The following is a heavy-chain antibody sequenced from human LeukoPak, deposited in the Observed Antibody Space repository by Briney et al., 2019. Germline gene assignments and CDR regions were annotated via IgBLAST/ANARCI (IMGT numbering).Heavy chain of an antibody. V-gene: IGHV3-23*01. CDR2: IFGSGYNT. CDR1: GFRFSIYT. D-gene: IGHD5-24*01. J-gene: IGHJ4*02. CDR3: AKDLLQGDGYWHIDS. Sequence: GGALRLSRAASGFRFSIYTMSWVRQAPGKGLEWVAGIFGSGYNTYYADSVKGRFTISRDNSKNTLYLQMNSLRVEDTAIYYCAKDLLQGDGYWHIDSWGQGTLVTVSS.